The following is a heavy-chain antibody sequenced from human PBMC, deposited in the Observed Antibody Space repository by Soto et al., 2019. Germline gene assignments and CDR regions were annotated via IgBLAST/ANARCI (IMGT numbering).Heavy chain of an antibody. J-gene: IGHJ4*02. D-gene: IGHD4-4*01. CDR2: IKSKTDGGTT. Sequence: PGGSLRLSCAASGFTFSNAWMSWVRQAPGKGLEWVGRIKSKTDGGTTDYAAPVKGRFTISRDDSKNTLYLQMNSLKTEDTAVYYCTTAGQITYDYSNYERDYWGQGTLVTVSS. V-gene: IGHV3-15*01. CDR3: TTAGQITYDYSNYERDY. CDR1: GFTFSNAW.